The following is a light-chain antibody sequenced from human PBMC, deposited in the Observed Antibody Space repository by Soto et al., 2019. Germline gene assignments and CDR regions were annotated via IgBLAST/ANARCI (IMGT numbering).Light chain of an antibody. V-gene: IGKV3-20*01. J-gene: IGKJ5*01. Sequence: EIVLTQSPGTLSLSPGERASLACRASDGFSSSYLAWYQQKPGQAPRLLIYGASSRATGIPDRFSGSGSGTDFTLTISRLEPEDFAVYYCQQYGSSPPTITFGQGARLEI. CDR3: QQYGSSPPTIT. CDR2: GAS. CDR1: DGFSSSY.